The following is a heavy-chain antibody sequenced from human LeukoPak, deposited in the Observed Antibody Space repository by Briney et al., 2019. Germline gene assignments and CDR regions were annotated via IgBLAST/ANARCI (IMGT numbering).Heavy chain of an antibody. CDR2: IYWDDDK. CDR3: AHSSGYSYGEDFDY. J-gene: IGHJ4*02. CDR1: GFSLSTSGVG. D-gene: IGHD5-18*01. Sequence: SGPTLVKPTQTLTLTCTFSGFSLSTSGVGVGWIRQPPGKALEWLSLIYWDDDKRYSPSLKSRLTITKDTSKNQVVLTMTNMDPVDTVTYYCAHSSGYSYGEDFDYWGQGTLVTVSS. V-gene: IGHV2-5*02.